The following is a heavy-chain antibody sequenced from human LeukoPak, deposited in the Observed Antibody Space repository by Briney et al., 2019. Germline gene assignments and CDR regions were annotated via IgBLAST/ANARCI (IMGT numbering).Heavy chain of an antibody. CDR1: GFTVSSNY. J-gene: IGHJ4*02. D-gene: IGHD3-22*01. CDR3: ASIPTMGDYDSSGYYYGPSSDY. Sequence: GGSLRLSCAASGFTVSSNYMSWVRQAPGKGLEWVSVIYSGGSTYYADSVKGRFTISRDNSNNTLYLQMNSLRAEDTAVYYCASIPTMGDYDSSGYYYGPSSDYWGQGTLVTVSS. CDR2: IYSGGST. V-gene: IGHV3-53*01.